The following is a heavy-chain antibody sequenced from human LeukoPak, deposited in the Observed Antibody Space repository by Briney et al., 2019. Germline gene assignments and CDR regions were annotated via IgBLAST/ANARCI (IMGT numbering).Heavy chain of an antibody. CDR1: GFTFDGYG. CDR2: INLSSSSK. Sequence: PGGSLRLSCAASGFTFDGYGMSWVRQAPGKGLEWFSGINLSSSSKGYAYSVKGRITISRDSAKKSVYLQMNTLRVEDTALYYCARVDRSAHHPLDYWGQGSLVTVSS. V-gene: IGHV3-20*04. CDR3: ARVDRSAHHPLDY. D-gene: IGHD3-22*01. J-gene: IGHJ4*02.